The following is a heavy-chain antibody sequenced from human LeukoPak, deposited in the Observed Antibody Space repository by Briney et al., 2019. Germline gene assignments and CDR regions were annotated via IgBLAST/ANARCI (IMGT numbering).Heavy chain of an antibody. Sequence: PGGSLRLSCSASGFIISDYAMHWVRQAPGKGLEYVSGISANGGSTYYADSVKGRFTISRDTSKNTLYLQMSSLRAEDTAIYYCVKDLYKGDSASWYFFQHWGQGTLVTVSS. CDR3: VKDLYKGDSASWYFFQH. V-gene: IGHV3-64D*06. D-gene: IGHD6-13*01. CDR2: ISANGGST. CDR1: GFIISDYA. J-gene: IGHJ4*02.